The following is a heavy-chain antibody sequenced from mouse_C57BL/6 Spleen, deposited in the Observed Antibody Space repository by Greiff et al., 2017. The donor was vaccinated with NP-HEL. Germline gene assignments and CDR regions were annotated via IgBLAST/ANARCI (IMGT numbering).Heavy chain of an antibody. CDR1: GYSFTGYY. V-gene: IGHV1-42*01. CDR3: AIGRFAY. J-gene: IGHJ3*01. CDR2: INPSTGGT. Sequence: VHVKQSGPELVKPGASVKISCKASGYSFTGYYMNWVKQSPEKSLEWIGEINPSTGGTTYNQKFKAKATLTVDKSSSTAYMQLKSLTSEDSAVYYCAIGRFAYWGQGTLVTVSA.